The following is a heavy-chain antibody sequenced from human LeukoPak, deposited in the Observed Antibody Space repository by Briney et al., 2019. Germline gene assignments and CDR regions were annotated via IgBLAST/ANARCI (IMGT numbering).Heavy chain of an antibody. CDR2: INPNSGGT. V-gene: IGHV1-2*02. J-gene: IGHJ3*02. CDR3: ARAGYSSGWYRGYDAFDI. D-gene: IGHD6-19*01. CDR1: GYTFTGYD. Sequence: ASVTVSCKASGYTFTGYDMHWVRQAQGQGLEWMGWINPNSGGTNYEQKFQGRVTMTRDTSISTAYMELSRLRSDDTAVYYCARAGYSSGWYRGYDAFDIWGQGTMVTVSS.